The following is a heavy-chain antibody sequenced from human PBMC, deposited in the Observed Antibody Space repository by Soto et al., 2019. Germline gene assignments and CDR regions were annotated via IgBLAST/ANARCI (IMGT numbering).Heavy chain of an antibody. CDR3: ARQGPLADNPYAMDV. CDR2: IYYTETT. Sequence: QVQLQESGPGLVKPSQTLSLTCTVSGGSINSGGYYWTWIRQHPGQALEWIGYIYYTETTYYNPSPRSRVTISIDTSKNQCSLNLSAVTAADTAGYYGARQGPLADNPYAMDVWGQGTTVTVSS. CDR1: GGSINSGGYY. J-gene: IGHJ6*02. D-gene: IGHD2-8*01. V-gene: IGHV4-31*02.